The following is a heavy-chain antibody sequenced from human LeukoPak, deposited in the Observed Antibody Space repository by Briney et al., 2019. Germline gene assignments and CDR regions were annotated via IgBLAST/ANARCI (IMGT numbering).Heavy chain of an antibody. Sequence: PSETLSLTCAVDGGSFSGFYWSWIRQTPGKGLEWIGDINHTGNTNYNPSLTDYNPSLKSRVTISVDSSKNELSLKVSSVTAADTAVYYCARFLSDTGGSYFDYWGQGSLVTVSS. V-gene: IGHV4-34*01. J-gene: IGHJ4*02. CDR1: GGSFSGFY. D-gene: IGHD5-18*01. CDR3: ARFLSDTGGSYFDY. CDR2: INHTGNT.